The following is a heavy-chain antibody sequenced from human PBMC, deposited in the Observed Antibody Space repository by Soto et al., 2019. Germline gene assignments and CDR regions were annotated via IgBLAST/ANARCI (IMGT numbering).Heavy chain of an antibody. CDR3: ARIRGYCSGGSCYFYYFAMDV. CDR2: ILSNGEE. CDR1: GFSLSDADVG. V-gene: IGHV2-26*01. J-gene: IGHJ6*02. Sequence: SGPTLVNPTEPITLTCTASGFSLSDADVGVSWIRQPPGKALEWLAHILSNGEEVYSSSLRSMLTISKDTSRSQVVLTMSNREPVDTATYYCARIRGYCSGGSCYFYYFAMDVWGQGTTVTVSS. D-gene: IGHD2-15*01.